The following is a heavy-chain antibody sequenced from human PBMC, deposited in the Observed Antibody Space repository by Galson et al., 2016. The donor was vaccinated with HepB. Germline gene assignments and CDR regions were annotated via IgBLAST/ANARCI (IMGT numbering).Heavy chain of an antibody. CDR3: ARPRASNYYYYGMDV. D-gene: IGHD2-2*01. J-gene: IGHJ6*02. Sequence: SLRLSCAASGFTFSSYGMHWVRQAPGKGLEWVAVISTDAINEYYADSVRGRFTISRDDPKNTLYLQMNSLRPEDTAVYYCARPRASNYYYYGMDVWGQGTTVAVSS. CDR1: GFTFSSYG. CDR2: ISTDAINE. V-gene: IGHV3-30*03.